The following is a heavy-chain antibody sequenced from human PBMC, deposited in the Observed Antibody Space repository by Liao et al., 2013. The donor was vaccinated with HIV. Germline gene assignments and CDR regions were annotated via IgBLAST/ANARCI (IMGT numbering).Heavy chain of an antibody. CDR3: ARGAIFGVVIAFDI. CDR1: GGSISSYY. CDR2: MYTSGRT. V-gene: IGHV4-4*07. J-gene: IGHJ3*02. Sequence: QVQLQESGPGLVKPSETLSLTCTVSGGSISSYYWSWIRQPAGKGLEWIGRMYTSGRTNYNPSLKSRVTMSVDTSKKQFSLKLSSVTAADTAVYYCARGAIFGVVIAFDIWGQGTMVTVSS. D-gene: IGHD3-3*01.